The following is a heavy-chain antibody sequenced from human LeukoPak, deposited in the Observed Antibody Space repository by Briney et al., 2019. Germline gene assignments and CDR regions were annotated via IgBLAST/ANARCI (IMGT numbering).Heavy chain of an antibody. Sequence: GGSLRLSCAASGFTVSSNYMSWVRQAPGKGLEWVSSISSSSSYIYYADSVKGRFTISRDNAKNSLYLQMNSLRAEDTAVYYCARDSTYYDFWSGYYTPFDYWGQGTLVTVSS. CDR3: ARDSTYYDFWSGYYTPFDY. J-gene: IGHJ4*02. CDR1: GFTVSSNY. CDR2: ISSSSSYI. D-gene: IGHD3-3*01. V-gene: IGHV3-21*01.